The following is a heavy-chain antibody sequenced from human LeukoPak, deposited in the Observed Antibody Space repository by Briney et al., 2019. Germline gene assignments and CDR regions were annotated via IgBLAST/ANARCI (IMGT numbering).Heavy chain of an antibody. CDR3: ARDNSQRFRFVP. V-gene: IGHV3-7*05. CDR2: INQDESEK. Sequence: GGSLRLSCAASGFTFSSYWMGWVRQAPGKGLEWVANINQDESEKDYVDSVKGRFTISRDNAKNSLYLQMNSLRAEDTAVYYCARDNSQRFRFVPWGQGTLVTVSS. CDR1: GFTFSSYW. D-gene: IGHD4-23*01. J-gene: IGHJ5*02.